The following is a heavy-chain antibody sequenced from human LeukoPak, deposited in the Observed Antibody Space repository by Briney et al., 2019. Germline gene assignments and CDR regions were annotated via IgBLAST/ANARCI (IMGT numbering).Heavy chain of an antibody. CDR2: IAYDGSNK. V-gene: IGHV3-30-3*01. CDR3: ARGLLTSPFDS. CDR1: GFTFSSYA. D-gene: IGHD2-21*02. J-gene: IGHJ4*02. Sequence: GRSLRLSWAASGFTFSSYAMHWVRQAPGKGLEWVAVIAYDGSNKYYADCVKGRFTISRDNSKNTLYLQMNSLRAEDTAVYYCARGLLTSPFDSWGQGTLVTVSS.